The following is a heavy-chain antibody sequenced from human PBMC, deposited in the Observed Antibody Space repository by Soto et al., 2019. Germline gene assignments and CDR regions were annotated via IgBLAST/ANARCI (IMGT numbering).Heavy chain of an antibody. J-gene: IGHJ3*01. CDR2: IYSGGAT. V-gene: IGHV3-53*01. CDR1: GFDVSNTY. D-gene: IGHD1-7*01. CDR3: ARVSKGTIYSPHAFDV. Sequence: GGSLRLSCAASGFDVSNTYMSWVRQAPGKGPDWVSIIYSGGATYYADSVKGRFTISRDNSKNTLYLQMNSLRAEDTALYYCARVSKGTIYSPHAFDVWGQGTMVT.